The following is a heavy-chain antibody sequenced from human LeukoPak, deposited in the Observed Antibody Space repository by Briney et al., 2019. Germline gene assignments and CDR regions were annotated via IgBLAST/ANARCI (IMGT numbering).Heavy chain of an antibody. CDR2: INPNTGGT. J-gene: IGHJ4*02. D-gene: IGHD1-26*01. Sequence: ASVKVSCKASAYTFTVYYMHWVRQAPGRGLEWMGWINPNTGGTTYAQKFRGRVTVTRDTSISTVYMELSRLTSDDTAVYYCATEGAGGSWAGYWGQGTLVTVSS. CDR3: ATEGAGGSWAGY. CDR1: AYTFTVYY. V-gene: IGHV1-2*02.